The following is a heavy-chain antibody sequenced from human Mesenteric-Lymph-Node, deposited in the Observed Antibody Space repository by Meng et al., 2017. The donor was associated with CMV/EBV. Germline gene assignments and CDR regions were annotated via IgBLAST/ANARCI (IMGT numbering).Heavy chain of an antibody. CDR1: RFTFSSYD. J-gene: IGHJ4*02. CDR3: AKQGGKAVAGNYIGY. V-gene: IGHV3-30*02. D-gene: IGHD6-19*01. Sequence: GGSLRLSCAASRFTFSSYDMHWVRQAPGKGLEWVAIIRNDGDKKYYAESVKGRFTISRDNSKNTLYLQMNSLRAEDTAVYHCAKQGGKAVAGNYIGYWGQGTLVTVSS. CDR2: IRNDGDKK.